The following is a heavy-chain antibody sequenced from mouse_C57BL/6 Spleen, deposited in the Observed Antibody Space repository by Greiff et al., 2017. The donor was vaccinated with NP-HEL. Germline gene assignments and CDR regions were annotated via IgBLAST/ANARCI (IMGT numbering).Heavy chain of an antibody. CDR3: ARGGSNYIDY. Sequence: VQLQQPGAELVKPGASVKLSCKASGYTFTSYWMHWVKQRPGKGLEWIGMIHPNSGSNNYNEKFKSKATLTVDKSSSTAYMQLSSLTSEDSAVYYCARGGSNYIDYWGQGTTLTVSS. V-gene: IGHV1-64*01. J-gene: IGHJ2*01. CDR2: IHPNSGSN. CDR1: GYTFTSYW. D-gene: IGHD5-1*01.